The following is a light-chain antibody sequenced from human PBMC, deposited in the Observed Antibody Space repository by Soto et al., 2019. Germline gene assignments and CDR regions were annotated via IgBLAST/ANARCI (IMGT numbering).Light chain of an antibody. CDR3: QQRSNWHPYP. V-gene: IGKV3-11*01. J-gene: IGKJ2*01. Sequence: EIVLTQSPATLSLSPGERATLSCRASQSVSSYLAWYQRKPVQAPRLLIYDASDRATGIPARFSRSWSGTACTPTISSIEPQDFAVYYCQQRSNWHPYPFGQGTKLESK. CDR2: DAS. CDR1: QSVSSY.